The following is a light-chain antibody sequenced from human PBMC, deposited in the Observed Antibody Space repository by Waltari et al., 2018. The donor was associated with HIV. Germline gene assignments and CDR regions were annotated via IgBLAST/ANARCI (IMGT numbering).Light chain of an antibody. CDR3: QAWDSSAVV. CDR2: QDD. CDR1: KLGAQY. J-gene: IGLJ3*02. Sequence: SYDLSPPPSVSVSPGQTASITCSGDKLGAQYVSWYQQYPGQSPVLVLYQDDRRPSGIPERFSGSNSGTTATLTIGGTQTMDEADYYCQAWDSSAVVFGRGTKLTVL. V-gene: IGLV3-1*01.